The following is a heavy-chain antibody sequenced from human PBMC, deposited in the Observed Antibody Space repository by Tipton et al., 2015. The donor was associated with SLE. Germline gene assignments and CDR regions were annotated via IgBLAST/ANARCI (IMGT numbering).Heavy chain of an antibody. CDR2: INADGTAK. CDR1: GFLFDKYY. V-gene: IGHV3-7*01. CDR3: VRDADWKPWDA. J-gene: IGHJ5*02. D-gene: IGHD1-1*01. Sequence: SLRLSCAASGFLFDKYYMTWVRQAPGKGLEWVANINADGTAKDYVDSVRGRFTISRDNANNSLYLQMNALRVEDTAVYFCVRDADWKPWDAWGQGILVAVFS.